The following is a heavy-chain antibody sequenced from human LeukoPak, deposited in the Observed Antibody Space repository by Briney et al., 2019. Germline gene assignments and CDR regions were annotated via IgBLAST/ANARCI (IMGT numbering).Heavy chain of an antibody. J-gene: IGHJ6*03. V-gene: IGHV4-59*01. CDR1: GGSISSYY. Sequence: SETLSLTCTVSGGSISSYYWSWIRQPPGKGLEWIGYIYYSGSTNYNPSLKSRVTISVDTSKTQFSLKLTSVTAADTAVYYCARTMEGYCRGGSCYQYSYYMDVWGKGTTVTVSS. CDR2: IYYSGST. D-gene: IGHD2-15*01. CDR3: ARTMEGYCRGGSCYQYSYYMDV.